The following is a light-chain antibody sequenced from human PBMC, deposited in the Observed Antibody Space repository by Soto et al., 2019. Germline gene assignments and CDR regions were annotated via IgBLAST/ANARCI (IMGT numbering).Light chain of an antibody. CDR2: DVS. J-gene: IGLJ1*01. Sequence: QSVLTQPASVSGSPGQSITISCTGTSSDVGGYNYVSWYQQHPGTAPKLMIYDVSNRPSGVSNRFSGSKSGNTASLTISGLQAEDEADYYCSSYTSSSTPVFGTGTKLTVL. CDR3: SSYTSSSTPV. V-gene: IGLV2-14*01. CDR1: SSDVGGYNY.